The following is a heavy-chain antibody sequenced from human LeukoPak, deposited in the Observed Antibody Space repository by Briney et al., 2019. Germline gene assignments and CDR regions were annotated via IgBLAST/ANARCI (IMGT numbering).Heavy chain of an antibody. V-gene: IGHV4-39*02. CDR1: GGSLSSSPYY. J-gene: IGHJ4*02. D-gene: IGHD3-22*01. CDR2: IYYSGTT. CDR3: ARGTLKYYYDSSGYYAYDY. Sequence: PSETLSLTCTVSGGSLSSSPYYWGWLRQPPGRGLEWIGSIYYSGTTHYSPSLESRVTISVDTSKNHFSLKLSSVAAADTAVYYCARGTLKYYYDSSGYYAYDYWGQGTLVTVSS.